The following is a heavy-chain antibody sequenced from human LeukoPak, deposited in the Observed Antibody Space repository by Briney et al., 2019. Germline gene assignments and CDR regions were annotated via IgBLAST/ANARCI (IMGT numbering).Heavy chain of an antibody. D-gene: IGHD2-21*01. CDR2: IRSKPYGGTA. Sequence: GGSLRLSCTASGLLFGDYAMTWVRQAPGKGLEWVGFIRSKPYGGTAEYAASVKGRFTISRDDSKTIAYLDMNGLKTEDTAVYHCTVQVIPSDKWFDPWGQGTPVTVSS. J-gene: IGHJ5*02. CDR1: GLLFGDYA. CDR3: TVQVIPSDKWFDP. V-gene: IGHV3-49*04.